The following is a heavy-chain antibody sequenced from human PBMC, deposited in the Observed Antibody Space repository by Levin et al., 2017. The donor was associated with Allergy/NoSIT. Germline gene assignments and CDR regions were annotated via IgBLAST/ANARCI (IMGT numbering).Heavy chain of an antibody. CDR3: ARDCSSTSCYGY. V-gene: IGHV4-34*01. CDR1: GGSFSGYY. Sequence: SETLSLTCAVYGGSFSGYYWSWIRQPPGKGLEWIGEINHSGSTNYNPSLKSRVTISVDTSKNQFSLKLSSVTAADTAVYYCARDCSSTSCYGYWGQGTLVTVSS. CDR2: INHSGST. D-gene: IGHD2-2*01. J-gene: IGHJ4*02.